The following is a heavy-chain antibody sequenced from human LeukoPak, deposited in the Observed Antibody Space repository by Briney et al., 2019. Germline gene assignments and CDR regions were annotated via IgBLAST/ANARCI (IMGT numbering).Heavy chain of an antibody. CDR1: GGSISSYY. Sequence: SETLSLTCTVSGGSISSYYWSWIRQPPGKGLEWIGYIYYSGSTNYNPSLKSRVTISVDTSKNQFSLKLSSVTAADTAVYYCARVPTVIGYDAFDIWGQGTMVTVSS. V-gene: IGHV4-59*01. D-gene: IGHD4-17*01. CDR2: IYYSGST. J-gene: IGHJ3*02. CDR3: ARVPTVIGYDAFDI.